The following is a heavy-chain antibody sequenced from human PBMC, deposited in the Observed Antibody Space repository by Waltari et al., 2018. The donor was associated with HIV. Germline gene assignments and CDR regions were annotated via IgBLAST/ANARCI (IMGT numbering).Heavy chain of an antibody. CDR3: ARERGHCIGAACYVWFDP. V-gene: IGHV4-38-2*02. CDR1: GYSISSGYY. Sequence: QVQLQESGPGLVKPSETLSLTCGVSGYSISSGYYWGWIRQTPGKGLEWIGTIFHTWSTFSNPSLKSRISMSLDTSKNQFSLSLYSLTAADTAVYYCARERGHCIGAACYVWFDPWGQGTLVTVSS. D-gene: IGHD2-15*01. CDR2: IFHTWST. J-gene: IGHJ5*02.